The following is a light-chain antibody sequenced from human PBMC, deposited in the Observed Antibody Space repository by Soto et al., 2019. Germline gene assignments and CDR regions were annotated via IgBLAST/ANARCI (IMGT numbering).Light chain of an antibody. Sequence: QSALTQPASVSGSPGQSITISCTGTSSDVGAYNYVSWYQQHPGKAPKLMIYEVSNRPSGVSNRFSGSKSGNTASLTISGLQAEDEADYYCSSYTSSSTFVVFGGGTKLPS. V-gene: IGLV2-14*01. CDR3: SSYTSSSTFVV. J-gene: IGLJ2*01. CDR2: EVS. CDR1: SSDVGAYNY.